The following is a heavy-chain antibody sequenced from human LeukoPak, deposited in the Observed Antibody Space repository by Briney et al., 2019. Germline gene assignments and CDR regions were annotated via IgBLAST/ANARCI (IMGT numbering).Heavy chain of an antibody. CDR1: GFTFSDYY. D-gene: IGHD3-10*01. CDR2: ISSSGSTI. Sequence: GGSLRLSRAASGFTFSDYYMSWIRQAPGKGLEWVSYISSSGSTIYYADSVKGRFTISRDNAKNSLYLQMNSLRAEDTAVYYCASGLYGSGSYYIAPLYWGQGTLVTVSS. V-gene: IGHV3-11*01. CDR3: ASGLYGSGSYYIAPLY. J-gene: IGHJ4*02.